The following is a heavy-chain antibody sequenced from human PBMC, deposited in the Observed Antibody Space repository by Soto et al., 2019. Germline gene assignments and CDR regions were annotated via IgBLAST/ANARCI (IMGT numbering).Heavy chain of an antibody. D-gene: IGHD3-3*01. CDR3: ARGKNYDFWINDFDY. CDR1: GGSISSGGYY. Sequence: SETLSLTCTVSGGSISSGGYYWSWIRQHPGKGLEWIGYIYYSGSTYYNPSLKSRVTISVDTSKNQFSLKLSSVTAADTAVYYCARGKNYDFWINDFDYWGQGTLVTVSS. V-gene: IGHV4-31*03. J-gene: IGHJ4*02. CDR2: IYYSGST.